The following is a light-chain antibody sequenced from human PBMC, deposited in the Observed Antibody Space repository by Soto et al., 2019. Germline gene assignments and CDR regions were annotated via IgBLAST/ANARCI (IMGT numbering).Light chain of an antibody. CDR2: GNS. J-gene: IGLJ1*01. Sequence: QSVLTQPPSGSGAPGQRVTISCTGSSSKIGAGYDVHWYQQLPGTAPKLLIYGNSNRPSGVPDRFSGSKSGTSASLAITGLQAEDEADYYCQSYDSSLSGSSVFGTGTKLTVL. CDR1: SSKIGAGYD. V-gene: IGLV1-40*01. CDR3: QSYDSSLSGSSV.